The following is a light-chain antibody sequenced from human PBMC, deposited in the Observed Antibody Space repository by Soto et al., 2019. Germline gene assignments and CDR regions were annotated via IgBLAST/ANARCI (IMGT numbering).Light chain of an antibody. CDR2: GAS. J-gene: IGKJ2*01. V-gene: IGKV3-20*01. CDR1: QSVRSSY. Sequence: EIVLTQSPGTLSLSPGERATLNCRASQSVRSSYLAWYQQQPGQAPRLLIHGASRRATGIPDRFSGSGSGTDFTLTINRLEPEDFAVYFCQQYDTYFRYTFGQGTKLDIK. CDR3: QQYDTYFRYT.